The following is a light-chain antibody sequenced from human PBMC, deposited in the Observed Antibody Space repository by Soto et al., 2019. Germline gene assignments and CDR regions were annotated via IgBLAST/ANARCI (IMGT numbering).Light chain of an antibody. Sequence: QSALTQPASVSGSPGQSITISCTGTGSDISAYNYVSWYQQHPDKAPKLLIFEVTNRPSGVSGRFSGSKSGITASLSISGLQPEDEADYYCTSYSSSSPVLFGGGTKLTVL. CDR3: TSYSSSSPVL. CDR2: EVT. J-gene: IGLJ2*01. CDR1: GSDISAYNY. V-gene: IGLV2-14*01.